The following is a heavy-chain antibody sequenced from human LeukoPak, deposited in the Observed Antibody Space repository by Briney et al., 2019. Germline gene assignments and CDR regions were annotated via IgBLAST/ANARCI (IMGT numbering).Heavy chain of an antibody. CDR1: GFTFSDAW. J-gene: IGHJ4*02. Sequence: PGGSLRLSCAASGFTFSDAWMTWVRQAPGKGLEWVGHIKSKTDGETTNYAAPIKGRFTISRDDSKNTVFLQTNSLKIDDTAVYHCATEFFQNGYNYWGQGTLVTVSS. CDR2: IKSKTDGETT. D-gene: IGHD3-22*01. V-gene: IGHV3-15*01. CDR3: ATEFFQNGYNY.